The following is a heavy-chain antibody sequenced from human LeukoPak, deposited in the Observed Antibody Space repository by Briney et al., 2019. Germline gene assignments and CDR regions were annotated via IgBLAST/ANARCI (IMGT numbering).Heavy chain of an antibody. CDR2: ISYDGSNK. V-gene: IGHV3-30-3*01. J-gene: IGHJ4*02. CDR3: AKDGGPIIRFLISGPDF. CDR1: GFTFSSYA. Sequence: PGGSLRLSCAASGFTFSSYAMHWVRQAPGKGLEWVAVISYDGSNKYYADSVKGRFTISRDNSKNTLYLQMNSLRPDDTAMYYCAKDGGPIIRFLISGPDFWGQGTRVTVSS. D-gene: IGHD5-12*01.